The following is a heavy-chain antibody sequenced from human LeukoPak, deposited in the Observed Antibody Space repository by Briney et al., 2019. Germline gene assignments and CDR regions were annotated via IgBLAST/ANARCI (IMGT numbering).Heavy chain of an antibody. CDR3: ARDPTTVTTLDYYFDY. J-gene: IGHJ4*02. CDR2: INSNINYV. V-gene: IGHV3-21*01. Sequence: GGSLRLSCAASGFTFSNYGIHWVRQAPGKGLEWVSSINSNINYVYYAVSVKGRFTISRDNAKNSLYLQMNSLRAEDTAVYYCARDPTTVTTLDYYFDYLGQGTLVTVSS. D-gene: IGHD4-17*01. CDR1: GFTFSNYG.